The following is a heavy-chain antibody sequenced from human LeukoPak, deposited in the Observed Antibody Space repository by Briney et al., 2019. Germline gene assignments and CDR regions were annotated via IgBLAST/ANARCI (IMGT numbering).Heavy chain of an antibody. CDR2: IDPSDSYT. V-gene: IGHV5-10-1*01. D-gene: IGHD3-10*01. J-gene: IGHJ4*02. CDR1: GYRFTSYW. Sequence: GESLKISCKGSGYRFTSYWISWVRQMPGKGLEWMGRIDPSDSYTNYSPSFQGHVTISADKSISTAYLQWSSLKASDTAMYYCARSLYYYGSGSSEFDYWGQGTLVTVSS. CDR3: ARSLYYYGSGSSEFDY.